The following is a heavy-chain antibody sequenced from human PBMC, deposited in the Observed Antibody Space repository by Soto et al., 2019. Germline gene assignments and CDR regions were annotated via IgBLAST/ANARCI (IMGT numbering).Heavy chain of an antibody. Sequence: ASVKVSCKAYGYTFTSYAMHWVRQAPGQRLEWMGWINAGNGNTKYSQKFQGRVTITRDTSASTAYMELSSLRSEDTAVYYCARVGGSNYYYYYGMDVWGQGTTVTVSS. CDR3: ARVGGSNYYYYYGMDV. CDR2: INAGNGNT. J-gene: IGHJ6*02. D-gene: IGHD3-16*01. CDR1: GYTFTSYA. V-gene: IGHV1-3*01.